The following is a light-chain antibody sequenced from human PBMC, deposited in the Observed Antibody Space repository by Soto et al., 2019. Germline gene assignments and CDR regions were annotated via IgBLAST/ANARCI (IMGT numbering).Light chain of an antibody. J-gene: IGLJ2*01. CDR3: CAYAGINTVI. Sequence: QSALTQPRSVSGSPGESVTISCSGTSSDVGGYNYVSWYQQHPGKAPKLLMFRVTERPSGVPDRFSGSKSGNTASLTVSGLQAEDEADYYCCAYAGINTVIFGGGTKLTVL. CDR1: SSDVGGYNY. CDR2: RVT. V-gene: IGLV2-11*01.